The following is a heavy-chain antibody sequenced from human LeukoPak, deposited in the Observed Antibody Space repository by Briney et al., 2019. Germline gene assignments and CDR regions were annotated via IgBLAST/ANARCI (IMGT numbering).Heavy chain of an antibody. J-gene: IGHJ4*02. D-gene: IGHD5-12*01. Sequence: PGGSLRLSFATSGFTFSRYAMGLVRQAPGKGLEWVSAICGSGGSTYYVDSVKGRFTISRDNSKNTLYLQMNSLRAEDTAVYYCAKDQSRGYSGYGYYFDYWGQGTLVTVSS. CDR2: ICGSGGST. CDR1: GFTFSRYA. V-gene: IGHV3-23*01. CDR3: AKDQSRGYSGYGYYFDY.